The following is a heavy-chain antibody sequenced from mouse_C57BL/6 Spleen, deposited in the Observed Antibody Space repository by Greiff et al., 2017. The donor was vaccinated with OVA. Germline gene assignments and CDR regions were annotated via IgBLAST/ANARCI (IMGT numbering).Heavy chain of an antibody. V-gene: IGHV2-9-1*01. J-gene: IGHJ4*01. Sequence: VKLMESGPGLVAPSQSLSITCTVSGFSLTSYAISWVRQPPGKGLEWLGVIWTGGGTNYNSALKSRLSISKDNSKSQVFLKMNSLQTDDTARYYCARNPNYYGNGAMDYWGQGTSVTVSS. CDR1: GFSLTSYA. D-gene: IGHD1-1*01. CDR3: ARNPNYYGNGAMDY. CDR2: IWTGGGT.